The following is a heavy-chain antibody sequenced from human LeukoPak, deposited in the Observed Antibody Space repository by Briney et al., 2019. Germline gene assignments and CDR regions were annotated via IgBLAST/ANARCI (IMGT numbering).Heavy chain of an antibody. CDR2: ISSSSSYI. V-gene: IGHV3-21*01. Sequence: PGGSLRLSCAASGFTFSSYSMNWVRQAPGKGLEWVSSISSSSSYIYYADSVKGRFTISRDNAKNSLYLQMNSLRAEDKAVYYCARDVGYDSSGAYDYWGQGTLVTVSS. CDR3: ARDVGYDSSGAYDY. CDR1: GFTFSSYS. D-gene: IGHD3-22*01. J-gene: IGHJ4*02.